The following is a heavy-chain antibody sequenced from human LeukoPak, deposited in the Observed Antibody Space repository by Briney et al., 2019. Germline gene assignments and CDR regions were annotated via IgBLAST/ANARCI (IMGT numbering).Heavy chain of an antibody. Sequence: GGSLRLSCAASGFTFNDYAMSWVRQAPGKGLDWLSALSGSGGSTYYADSVKGRFTISRDNSKNTLYLQMNSLRAEDTAVYYCAKLPLTTVINYFDYWGQGTLFTVSS. CDR3: AKLPLTTVINYFDY. J-gene: IGHJ4*02. CDR1: GFTFNDYA. V-gene: IGHV3-23*01. D-gene: IGHD4-11*01. CDR2: LSGSGGST.